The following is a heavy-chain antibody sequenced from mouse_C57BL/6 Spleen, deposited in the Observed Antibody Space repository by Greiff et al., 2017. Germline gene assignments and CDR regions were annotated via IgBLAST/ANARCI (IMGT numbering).Heavy chain of an antibody. CDR3: ARRQLRLPYAMDY. V-gene: IGHV5-12*01. CDR1: GFTFSDYY. D-gene: IGHD3-2*02. Sequence: EVHLVESGGGLVQPGGSLKLSCAASGFTFSDYYMYWVRQTPEKRLEWVAYISNGGGSTYYPDTVKGRFTISRDNAKNTLYLQMSRLKSEDTAMYYCARRQLRLPYAMDYWGQGTSVTVSS. CDR2: ISNGGGST. J-gene: IGHJ4*01.